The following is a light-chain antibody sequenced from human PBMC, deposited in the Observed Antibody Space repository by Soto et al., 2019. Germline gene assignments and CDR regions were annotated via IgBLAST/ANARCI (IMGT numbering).Light chain of an antibody. CDR2: GNN. Sequence: QSVLTQPPAVSGAPGQRVTISCTRSASNIGAGYDVHWYQQLPGAAPKLLIYGNNNRPSGVPDRFSGSKSGTSASLAISGLQSEDEADYYCAAWDDSLNGRVFGGGTKLTVL. J-gene: IGLJ3*02. V-gene: IGLV1-40*01. CDR3: AAWDDSLNGRV. CDR1: ASNIGAGYD.